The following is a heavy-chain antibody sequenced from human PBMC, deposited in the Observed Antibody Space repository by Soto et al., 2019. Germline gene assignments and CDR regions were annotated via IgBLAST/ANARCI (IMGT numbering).Heavy chain of an antibody. CDR3: ARDKKSGYSYGRYYYGMDV. V-gene: IGHV3-30*03. J-gene: IGHJ6*02. CDR1: GFTFSSYS. D-gene: IGHD5-18*01. Sequence: PGGSLRLSCAASGFTFSSYSMNWVRQAPGKGLEWVAVITYDGSNKYYADSVKGRFTISRDNSKNTLYLQMNSLRAEDTAVYYCARDKKSGYSYGRYYYGMDVWGQGTTVTVPS. CDR2: ITYDGSNK.